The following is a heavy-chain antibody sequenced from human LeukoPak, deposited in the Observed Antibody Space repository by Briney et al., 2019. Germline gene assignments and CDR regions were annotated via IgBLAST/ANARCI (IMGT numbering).Heavy chain of an antibody. Sequence: QAGRSLRLSCAASGFTFDDYAMHWVRQAPGKGLEWVSGISRNSGRIGDADSVKGRFTISRDNTKNSLYLQMNRLRAEDTALYYCAKDMPTDYYYGMDVWSQGTTVTVPS. CDR3: AKDMPTDYYYGMDV. CDR1: GFTFDDYA. J-gene: IGHJ6*02. D-gene: IGHD4-17*01. V-gene: IGHV3-9*01. CDR2: ISRNSGRI.